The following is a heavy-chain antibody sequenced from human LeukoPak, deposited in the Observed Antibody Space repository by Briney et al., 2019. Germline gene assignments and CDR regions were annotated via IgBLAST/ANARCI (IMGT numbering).Heavy chain of an antibody. CDR3: ARDRRHSHSGFDY. V-gene: IGHV3-48*01. CDR2: ITSSAI. D-gene: IGHD5-18*01. Sequence: GGSLRLSCAASGFTFSSYSMNWVRQAPGKGLEWVSYITSSAIYYADSVKGRFTISRDNSKNTLDLQMNSLRAEDTAVYYCARDRRHSHSGFDYWGQGTLVTVSS. CDR1: GFTFSSYS. J-gene: IGHJ4*02.